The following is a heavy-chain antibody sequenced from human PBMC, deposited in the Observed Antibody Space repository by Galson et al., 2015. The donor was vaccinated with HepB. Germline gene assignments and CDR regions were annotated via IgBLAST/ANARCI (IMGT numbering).Heavy chain of an antibody. Sequence: SVKVSCKASGYTFTSYGISWVRQAPGQGLEWMGWISAYNGNTNYAQKLQGRVTMTTDTSTSTAYMELRSLRSDDTAVYYCARDEYYDSSVPFDYWGQGTLVTVSS. J-gene: IGHJ4*02. V-gene: IGHV1-18*04. CDR1: GYTFTSYG. CDR2: ISAYNGNT. CDR3: ARDEYYDSSVPFDY. D-gene: IGHD3-22*01.